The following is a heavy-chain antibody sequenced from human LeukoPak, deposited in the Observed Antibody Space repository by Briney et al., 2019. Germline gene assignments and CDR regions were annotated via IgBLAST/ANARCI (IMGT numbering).Heavy chain of an antibody. CDR3: ARQTGLWFGVYYYYMDV. J-gene: IGHJ6*03. CDR2: IYTSGSN. V-gene: IGHV4-4*07. D-gene: IGHD3-10*01. CDR1: GGSISSYY. Sequence: PSETLSLTCTVSGGSISSYYWSWIRQPAGKGLEWIGRIYTSGSNNYNPSLKSRVTISVDTSKNQFSLKLSSVTAADTAVYYCARQTGLWFGVYYYYMDVWGKGTTVTISS.